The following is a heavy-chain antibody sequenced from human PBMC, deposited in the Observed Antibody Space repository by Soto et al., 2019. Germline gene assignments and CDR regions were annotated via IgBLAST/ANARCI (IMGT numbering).Heavy chain of an antibody. CDR3: ARTRSGKLYSACGF. CDR1: GFTFSSYA. D-gene: IGHD5-12*01. J-gene: IGHJ4*02. CDR2: LSGSGGST. V-gene: IGHV3-23*01. Sequence: GGSLRLSCAAFGFTFSSYAMSWVRQAPGKGLEWVSGLSGSGGSTYYADPVKGRFTISRDNSKNTLYLQMNSLRAEDTVVYYCARTRSGKLYSACGFRGQGTLLTLSS.